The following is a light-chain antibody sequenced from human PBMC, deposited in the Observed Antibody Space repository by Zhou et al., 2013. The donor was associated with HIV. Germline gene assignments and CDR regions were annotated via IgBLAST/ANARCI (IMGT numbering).Light chain of an antibody. CDR2: AAS. Sequence: AIRMTQSPSSLSASTGDRVTITCRASQVISSYLAWYQQKPGKAPNLLIYAASTLQSGVPSRFSGRGSGTDFSLTISCLQSEDFATYYCQQYYTYPYTFGQGTKLEIK. CDR1: QVISSY. J-gene: IGKJ2*01. V-gene: IGKV1-8*01. CDR3: QQYYTYPYT.